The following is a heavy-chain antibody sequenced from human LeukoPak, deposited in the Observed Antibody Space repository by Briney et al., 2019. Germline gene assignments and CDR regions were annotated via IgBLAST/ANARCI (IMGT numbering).Heavy chain of an antibody. J-gene: IGHJ3*02. D-gene: IGHD6-19*01. CDR3: ARSVSSGWYLRGGIRGAAFDI. CDR2: IYYSGST. Sequence: SETLSLTCTLSGGSISSGSYYCGWVRQHRGNGRGWIGCIYYSGSTSYHPSRKSRVTIAVDTSKNQFSRKLSSVTAADTVVYYCARSVSSGWYLRGGIRGAAFDIWGQGKMVTVSS. V-gene: IGHV4-39*07. CDR1: GGSISSGSYY.